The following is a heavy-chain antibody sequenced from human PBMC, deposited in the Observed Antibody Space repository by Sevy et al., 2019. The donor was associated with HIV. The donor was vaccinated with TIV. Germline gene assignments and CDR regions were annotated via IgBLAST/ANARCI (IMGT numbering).Heavy chain of an antibody. CDR1: GGSISISNYY. J-gene: IGHJ5*02. CDR2: IYYSGIT. Sequence: SETLSLTCSVSGGSISISNYYWGWIRQPQGKGLEWIGSIYYSGITYYNPSLKSRVTVSVDTSKNQFSLKLSSVTAADTAVYYCARTGISGNWFDPWGQRTLVTVSS. D-gene: IGHD3-9*01. CDR3: ARTGISGNWFDP. V-gene: IGHV4-39*01.